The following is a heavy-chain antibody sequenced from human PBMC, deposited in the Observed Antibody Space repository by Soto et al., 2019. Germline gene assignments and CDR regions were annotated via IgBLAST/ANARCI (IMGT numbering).Heavy chain of an antibody. CDR2: IYPPDSDT. D-gene: IGHD1-1*01. V-gene: IGHV5-51*01. CDR3: ARKYGSHPGPFDY. CDR1: GYSFTSYW. J-gene: IGHJ4*02. Sequence: GESLKISCKGSGYSFTSYWIGWVRQMPGKGLEWMGGIYPPDSDTRYSPSFQGQVTISADRAISTAYLQWSSLKASDTAMYYCARKYGSHPGPFDYWGQGTLVTVSS.